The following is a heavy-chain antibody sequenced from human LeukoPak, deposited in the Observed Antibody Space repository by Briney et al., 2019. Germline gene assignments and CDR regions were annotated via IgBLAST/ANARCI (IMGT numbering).Heavy chain of an antibody. CDR2: INPNSGGT. Sequence: ASVKVSCKASGYTFTGYYMHWVRQAPGQGLEWMGWINPNSGGTNYALKFQGRVTMTRDTSISTAYMELSRLRSDDTAVYYCARDRENIVVVPAAIHYWGQGTLVTVSS. CDR1: GYTFTGYY. D-gene: IGHD2-2*01. V-gene: IGHV1-2*02. CDR3: ARDRENIVVVPAAIHY. J-gene: IGHJ4*02.